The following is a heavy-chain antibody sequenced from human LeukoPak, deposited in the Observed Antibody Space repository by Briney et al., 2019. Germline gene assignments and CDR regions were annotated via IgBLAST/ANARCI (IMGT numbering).Heavy chain of an antibody. J-gene: IGHJ4*02. V-gene: IGHV3-21*01. D-gene: IGHD5-24*01. CDR2: ISTSSSYI. CDR1: GFTFSSYE. Sequence: GGSLRLSCAASGFTFSSYEMNWVRQAPGKGLEWVSSISTSSSYIYYADSVKGRFTISRDNAKNSLYLQMNSLRAEDTAVYYCARGRWSFDYWGQGTLVTVSS. CDR3: ARGRWSFDY.